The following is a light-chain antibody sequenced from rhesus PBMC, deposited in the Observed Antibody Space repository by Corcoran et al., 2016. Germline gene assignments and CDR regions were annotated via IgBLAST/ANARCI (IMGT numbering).Light chain of an antibody. CDR2: DGS. V-gene: IGKV3-10*01. CDR3: YQHSSGYS. CDR1: QSVSNY. Sequence: QVILTQSPATLSLSPGERATLSCRASQSVSNYLAWYQQQPGQAPRLLIYDGSSSAPGIPDRFSGSGSGTDLPLTISSMEPEDVGVYHCYQHSSGYSFGQGTKVEIK. J-gene: IGKJ2*01.